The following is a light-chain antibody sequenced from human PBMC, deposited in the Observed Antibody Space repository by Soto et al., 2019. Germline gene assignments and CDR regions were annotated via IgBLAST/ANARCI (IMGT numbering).Light chain of an antibody. Sequence: QLVLTQSPSASASLGASVKLTCTLTTGHSSYVIAWHQQQPEKGPRYLMKINSDGSHIKGDGIPGRFSGSSSGAESYLTISSLQSEDEADYYCQTWASSGIRMFGGGTKLTVL. V-gene: IGLV4-69*02. CDR1: TGHSSYV. J-gene: IGLJ3*02. CDR3: QTWASSGIRM. CDR2: INSDGSH.